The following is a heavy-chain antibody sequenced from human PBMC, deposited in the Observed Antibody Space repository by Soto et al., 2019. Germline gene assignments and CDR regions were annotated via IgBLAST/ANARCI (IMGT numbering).Heavy chain of an antibody. J-gene: IGHJ4*02. CDR1: GGSISSSSYY. CDR3: ARHTTVTPGYFDY. Sequence: SETLSLTCTVSGGSISSSSYYWGWIRQPPGKGLEWIGSIYYSGSTYYNPSPKSRVTISVDTSKNQFSLKLSSVTAADTAVYYCARHTTVTPGYFDYWGQGTLVTVSS. V-gene: IGHV4-39*01. D-gene: IGHD4-17*01. CDR2: IYYSGST.